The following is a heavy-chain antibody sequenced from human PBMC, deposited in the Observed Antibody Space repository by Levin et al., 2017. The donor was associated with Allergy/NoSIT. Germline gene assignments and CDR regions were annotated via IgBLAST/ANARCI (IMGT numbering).Heavy chain of an antibody. CDR3: VKDAEYQILLWYFDL. CDR2: ISASSGTT. D-gene: IGHD2-2*01. Sequence: GESLKISCAASGFTFSSYAMAWVRQPPGKGLEWVSSISASSGTTYYADSAKGRFTTSRDNGKNTLYLQMNSLRPEDTAVYYCVKDAEYQILLWYFDLWGRGTLVTVSS. V-gene: IGHV3-23*01. CDR1: GFTFSSYA. J-gene: IGHJ2*01.